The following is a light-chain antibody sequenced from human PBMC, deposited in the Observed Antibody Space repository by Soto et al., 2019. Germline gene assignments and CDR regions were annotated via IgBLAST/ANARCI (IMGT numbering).Light chain of an antibody. V-gene: IGLV2-14*01. CDR3: SSYTSSSTSVV. CDR2: DVS. CDR1: SSDVGGYNY. Sequence: QSALTQPASVSGSPGQSITISCTGTSSDVGGYNYVSWYQQHPGKAPKLMIYDVSKRPSGVSHRLSGSKSGNTASLTNSGLQAEDESDYYCSSYTSSSTSVVFGGGTKLTVL. J-gene: IGLJ3*02.